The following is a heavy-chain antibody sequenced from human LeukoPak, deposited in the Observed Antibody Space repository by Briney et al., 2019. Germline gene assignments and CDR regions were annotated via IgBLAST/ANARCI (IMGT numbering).Heavy chain of an antibody. J-gene: IGHJ4*02. V-gene: IGHV3-30*02. CDR1: GFTFSTYG. CDR3: AKDQEVGATTIDY. D-gene: IGHD1-26*01. CDR2: IRYDGSNK. Sequence: GGSLRLSCSASGFTFSTYGIHWVRQAPGKGLEWVAFIRYDGSNKYYADSVKGRFTISRDNSKNTLYLQMNSLRAEDTAVYYCAKDQEVGATTIDYWGQGILVTVSS.